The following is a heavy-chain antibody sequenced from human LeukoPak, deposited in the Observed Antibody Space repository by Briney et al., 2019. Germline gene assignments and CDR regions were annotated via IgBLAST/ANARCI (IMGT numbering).Heavy chain of an antibody. J-gene: IGHJ4*02. CDR3: ATLDSTSGFYFDY. D-gene: IGHD2-2*01. CDR2: FDPEDGET. Sequence: ASVKVSCKVPGYTLTELSMHWVRQAPGKGLEWMGGFDPEDGETIYAQKFQGRVTMTEDTSTDTAYMELSSLRSEDTAVYYCATLDSTSGFYFDYWGQGTLVTVSS. CDR1: GYTLTELS. V-gene: IGHV1-24*01.